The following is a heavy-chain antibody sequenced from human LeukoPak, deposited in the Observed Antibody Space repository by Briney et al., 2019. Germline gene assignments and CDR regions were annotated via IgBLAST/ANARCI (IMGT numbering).Heavy chain of an antibody. CDR3: ATSRNSGSLDY. Sequence: PSETLSLTCAVSGYSISSGYYWGWIRQPPGKGLEWIGGIYHSGSTYYNPTLKSRVTISVDTSKNQFSLRLSSVTAADTAVYYCATSRNSGSLDYWGQGTLVTVSS. J-gene: IGHJ4*02. CDR2: IYHSGST. V-gene: IGHV4-38-2*01. D-gene: IGHD1-26*01. CDR1: GYSISSGYY.